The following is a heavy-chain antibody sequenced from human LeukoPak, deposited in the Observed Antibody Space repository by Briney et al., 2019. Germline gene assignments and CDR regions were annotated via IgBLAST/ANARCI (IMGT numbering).Heavy chain of an antibody. CDR3: ARAKGYTSSYSFDY. J-gene: IGHJ4*02. D-gene: IGHD3-10*01. Sequence: GGSLRLSCAASGFTFNNYAMNWVRQTPGGRLEWVSFIGISSGPLLYADSVKGRFTISRDNAKASVYLQMNRLRAEDTAVYYCARAKGYTSSYSFDYWGQGILVTVSS. V-gene: IGHV3-48*04. CDR1: GFTFNNYA. CDR2: IGISSGPL.